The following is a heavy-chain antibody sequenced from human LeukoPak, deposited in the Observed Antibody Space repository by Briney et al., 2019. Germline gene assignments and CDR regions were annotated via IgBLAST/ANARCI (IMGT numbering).Heavy chain of an antibody. CDR1: GFTFSNAW. D-gene: IGHD5-24*01. V-gene: IGHV3-23*01. CDR3: ATLYVRDGYGRGGDY. J-gene: IGHJ4*02. Sequence: PGGSLRLSCAASGFTFSNAWMSWVRQAPGKGLEWVSAISGSGGSTYYADSVKGRFTISRDNSENTLYLQMNSLRAEDTAVYYCATLYVRDGYGRGGDYWGQGTLVTVSS. CDR2: ISGSGGST.